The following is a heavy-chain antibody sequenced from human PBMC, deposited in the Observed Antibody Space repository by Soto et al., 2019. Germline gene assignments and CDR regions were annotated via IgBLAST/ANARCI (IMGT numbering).Heavy chain of an antibody. V-gene: IGHV3-15*01. J-gene: IGHJ6*02. CDR3: TTDPSCELAYCSSGSCYRSYGMDV. CDR1: GVPFSNAG. Sequence: GGSLRLSXAASGVPFSNAGVGWVCQHQGQGLERVGRIKSNTDGGATDYGAPVKGRFTISRDDSKNTLYLQMNSLTTADTAVYYCTTDPSCELAYCSSGSCYRSYGMDVWGQGTTVTVSS. D-gene: IGHD2-15*01. CDR2: IKSNTDGGAT.